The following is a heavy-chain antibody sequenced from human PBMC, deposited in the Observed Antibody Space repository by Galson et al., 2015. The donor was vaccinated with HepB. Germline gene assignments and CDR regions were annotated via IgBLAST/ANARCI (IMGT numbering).Heavy chain of an antibody. Sequence: SLRLSCAASGFTFSSYSMNWVRQAPGKGLGWVSSISSSSSYIYYADSVKGRFTISRDNAKNSLYLQMNSLRAEDTAVYYCARDLFTYYYDSSGSNMVFGYWGQGTLVTVSS. CDR3: ARDLFTYYYDSSGSNMVFGY. CDR1: GFTFSSYS. V-gene: IGHV3-21*01. J-gene: IGHJ4*02. CDR2: ISSSSSYI. D-gene: IGHD3-22*01.